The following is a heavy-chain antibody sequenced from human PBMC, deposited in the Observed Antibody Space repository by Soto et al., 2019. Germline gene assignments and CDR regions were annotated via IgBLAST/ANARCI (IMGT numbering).Heavy chain of an antibody. J-gene: IGHJ6*02. CDR3: ARLEQGHSSSWVYYYYGMDV. CDR1: GYTFTSYD. Sequence: ASVKVSCKASGYTFTSYDINWVRQATGQGLEWMGWMNAYNGNTDYAQKLQGRVTMTTDTSTSTAYMELRSLRSDDTAVYYCARLEQGHSSSWVYYYYGMDVWGQGTTVSVSS. V-gene: IGHV1-18*01. D-gene: IGHD6-13*01. CDR2: MNAYNGNT.